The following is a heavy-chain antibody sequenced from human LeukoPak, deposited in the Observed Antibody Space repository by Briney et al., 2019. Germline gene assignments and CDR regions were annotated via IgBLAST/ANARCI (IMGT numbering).Heavy chain of an antibody. CDR2: IKSKANSYAT. CDR1: GFTFSGSA. CDR3: ARSYYYGSGIVRYFDY. V-gene: IGHV3-73*01. Sequence: SGGSLRLSCAASGFTFSGSAMHWVRQASGKGLEWVGRIKSKANSYATAYAASVKGRFTISRDDSKNTAYLQMNSLRAEDTAVYYCARSYYYGSGIVRYFDYWGQGTLVTVSS. J-gene: IGHJ4*02. D-gene: IGHD3-10*01.